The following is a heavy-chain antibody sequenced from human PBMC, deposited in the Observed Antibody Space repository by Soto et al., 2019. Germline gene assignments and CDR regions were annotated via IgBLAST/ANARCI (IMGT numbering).Heavy chain of an antibody. J-gene: IGHJ4*02. CDR1: GFTLCSYA. CDR2: RSYDGSNK. CDR3: ARDLGRYYFDY. V-gene: IGHV3-30-3*01. Sequence: WGSLRLSCAASGFTLCSYAMHWFRQAPGKRLEWVAVRSYDGSNKYYADSVKGRFTISRDNSKNTLYLQMNSLRAEDTAVYYCARDLGRYYFDYWGQGTLVTVS.